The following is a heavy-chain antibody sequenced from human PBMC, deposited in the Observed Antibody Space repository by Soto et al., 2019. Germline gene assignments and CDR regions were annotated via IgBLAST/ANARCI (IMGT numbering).Heavy chain of an antibody. V-gene: IGHV1-46*03. CDR2: INPSGGSA. J-gene: IGHJ3*02. D-gene: IGHD2-2*01. Sequence: GASVKVSCKASGYTFTSYYMHWVRQAPGQGLEWMGIINPSGGSASYAQKFQGRVTMTRDTSTSTVYVELSSLRSEDTAVYYCAICSTSCPTEGDAFDIWGQGTMVTVSS. CDR3: AICSTSCPTEGDAFDI. CDR1: GYTFTSYY.